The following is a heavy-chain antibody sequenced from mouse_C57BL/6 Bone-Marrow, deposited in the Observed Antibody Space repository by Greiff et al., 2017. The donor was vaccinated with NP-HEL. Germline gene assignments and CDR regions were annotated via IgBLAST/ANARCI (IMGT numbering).Heavy chain of an antibody. J-gene: IGHJ3*01. CDR3: ANYGSIPAWFAY. D-gene: IGHD1-1*01. CDR1: GIAFSRYW. CDR2: INPDSSTI. Sequence: EVMLVESGGGLVQPGGSLKLSCAASGIAFSRYWMSWVRRAPGKGLEWIGEINPDSSTINYAPSLKDKSIISRDNAKNTLYLQMSKVRSEDTALYYCANYGSIPAWFAYWGQGTLVTVSA. V-gene: IGHV4-1*01.